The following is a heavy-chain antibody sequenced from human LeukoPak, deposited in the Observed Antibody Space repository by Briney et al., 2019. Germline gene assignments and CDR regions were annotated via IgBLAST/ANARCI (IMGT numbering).Heavy chain of an antibody. V-gene: IGHV3-48*03. J-gene: IGHJ6*02. D-gene: IGHD2-21*01. CDR1: GXTFSSYE. Sequence: PGGSLRLSCAASGXTFSSYEVIWVRQAPGKGLEWVSYMSSSGTTIHYVDSVKGRFRNSRDNAKNTVYLEMNSLRSEDTAVYYCARSLIPLGMDVWGQGTTVTVSS. CDR3: ARSLIPLGMDV. CDR2: MSSSGTTI.